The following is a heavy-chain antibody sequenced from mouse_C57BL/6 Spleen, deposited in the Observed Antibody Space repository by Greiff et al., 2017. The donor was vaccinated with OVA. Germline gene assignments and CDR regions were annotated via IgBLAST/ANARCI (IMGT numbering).Heavy chain of an antibody. Sequence: QVQLKQPGAELVRPGSSVKLSCKASGYTFTSYWMHWVKQRPIQGLEWIGNIDPSDSETHYNQKFKDKATLTVDKSSSTAYMQLSSLTSEDSAVYYCARGDSSGYDAMDYWGQGTSVTVSS. J-gene: IGHJ4*01. CDR1: GYTFTSYW. V-gene: IGHV1-52*01. D-gene: IGHD3-2*02. CDR2: IDPSDSET. CDR3: ARGDSSGYDAMDY.